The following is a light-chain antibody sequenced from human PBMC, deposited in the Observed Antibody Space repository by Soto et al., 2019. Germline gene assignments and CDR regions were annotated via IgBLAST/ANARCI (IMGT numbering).Light chain of an antibody. Sequence: QSALTQPASVSGSPGRSITISCTGTSSDVGGYNYVSWYQQHPGKAPKLMIYDVSNRPSGVSNRFSGSKSGNTASLTISGLQAEDEADYYCSSYTSSSTPSWVFGGGTKLTVL. CDR3: SSYTSSSTPSWV. V-gene: IGLV2-14*01. CDR2: DVS. J-gene: IGLJ3*02. CDR1: SSDVGGYNY.